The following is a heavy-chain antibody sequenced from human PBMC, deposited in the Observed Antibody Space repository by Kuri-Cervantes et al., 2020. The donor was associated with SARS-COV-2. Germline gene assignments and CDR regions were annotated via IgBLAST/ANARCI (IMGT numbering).Heavy chain of an antibody. V-gene: IGHV3-21*01. CDR3: ARDLLVRIRAHAFDI. Sequence: LSLTCAASGFTFSSYSMNWVRQAPGKGLEWVSSISSSSSYIYYADSVKGRFTISRDNAKNSLYLQMNSLRAEDTAVYYCARDLLVRIRAHAFDIWGQGTVVTVSS. D-gene: IGHD2-8*02. CDR1: GFTFSSYS. J-gene: IGHJ3*02. CDR2: ISSSSSYI.